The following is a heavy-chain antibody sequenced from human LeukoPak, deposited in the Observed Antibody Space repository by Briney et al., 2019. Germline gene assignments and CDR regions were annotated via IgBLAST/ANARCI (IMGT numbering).Heavy chain of an antibody. CDR3: ARSIRSGSSSWYVSDY. CDR2: IIPIFGTA. D-gene: IGHD6-13*01. J-gene: IGHJ4*02. V-gene: IGHV1-69*06. Sequence: SVKVSSKASGGTFSSYAISWVRQAPGQGLEWMGGIIPIFGTANYAQKFQGRVTITPDKSTSTAYMELSSLRSEDTAVYYCARSIRSGSSSWYVSDYWGQGTLVTVSS. CDR1: GGTFSSYA.